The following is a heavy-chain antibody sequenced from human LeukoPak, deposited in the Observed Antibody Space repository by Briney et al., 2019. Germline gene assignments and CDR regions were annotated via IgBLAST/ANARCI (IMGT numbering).Heavy chain of an antibody. CDR1: GYTFTSFG. D-gene: IGHD1-14*01. CDR2: ISAYNGNT. Sequence: ASVKVSCKASGYTFTSFGISWVRQAPGQGLEWMGWISAYNGNTNYAEKLQGRVTMTTDTSTNTAFMELGGLRSDDTAVYYCARYRLTDSPINWFDPWGQGTLVTVSS. V-gene: IGHV1-18*01. CDR3: ARYRLTDSPINWFDP. J-gene: IGHJ5*02.